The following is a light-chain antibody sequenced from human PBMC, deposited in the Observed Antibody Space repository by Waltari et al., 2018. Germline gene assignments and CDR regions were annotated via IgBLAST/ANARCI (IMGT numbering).Light chain of an antibody. CDR1: QSVSIY. CDR3: QHYKSLPVS. Sequence: IVLTQSPGTLSLSPGERATLSCRASQSVSIYLAWYQQKPGQAPRLLIYHTSTRATGIPDRFRGSGSGTDFSLTISGLGPEDFAVYYCQHYKSLPVSFGQGTRVEIK. J-gene: IGKJ1*01. CDR2: HTS. V-gene: IGKV3-20*01.